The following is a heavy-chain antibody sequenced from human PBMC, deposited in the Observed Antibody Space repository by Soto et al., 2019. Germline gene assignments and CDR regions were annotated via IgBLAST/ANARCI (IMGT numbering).Heavy chain of an antibody. CDR3: ARHAEPLTPEKSIAVAGSGVGYFDY. Sequence: QLQLQESGPGLVKPSETLSLTCTVSGGSISSSSYYWGWIRQPPGKGLEWIGSIYYSGSTYYNPSLKSRVTISVDTSKNQFSSKLSSVTAADTAVYYCARHAEPLTPEKSIAVAGSGVGYFDYWGQGTLVTVSS. D-gene: IGHD6-19*01. CDR1: GGSISSSSYY. V-gene: IGHV4-39*01. J-gene: IGHJ4*02. CDR2: IYYSGST.